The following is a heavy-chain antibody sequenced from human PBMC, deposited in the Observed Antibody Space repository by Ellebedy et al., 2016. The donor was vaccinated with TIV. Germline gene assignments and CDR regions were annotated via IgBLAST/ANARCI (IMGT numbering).Heavy chain of an antibody. V-gene: IGHV3-7*01. CDR1: GFSFRSTW. J-gene: IGHJ4*02. D-gene: IGHD4-17*01. CDR3: ARDPEYGALDY. CDR2: INQDGSVK. Sequence: GESLKISCAASGFSFRSTWMTWVRQAPGKGLEWVANINQDGSVKSHLDSVKGRFTISRDNARNSLYLQMNSLRAEDTAVYYCARDPEYGALDYWGQGTLATVSS.